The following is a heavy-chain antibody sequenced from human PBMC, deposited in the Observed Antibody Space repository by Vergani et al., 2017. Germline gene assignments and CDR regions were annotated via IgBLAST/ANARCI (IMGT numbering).Heavy chain of an antibody. CDR3: ARDRSSSWSRATSGGLDY. V-gene: IGHV3-33*01. D-gene: IGHD6-13*01. J-gene: IGHJ4*02. Sequence: QVQLVESGGGVVQPGRSLRLSCAASGFTFSSYGMHWVRQAPGKGLEWVAVIWYDGSNKYYADSVKGRFTISRDNSKNTLYLQMNSLRAEDTAVYYCARDRSSSWSRATSGGLDYWGQGTLVTVSS. CDR2: IWYDGSNK. CDR1: GFTFSSYG.